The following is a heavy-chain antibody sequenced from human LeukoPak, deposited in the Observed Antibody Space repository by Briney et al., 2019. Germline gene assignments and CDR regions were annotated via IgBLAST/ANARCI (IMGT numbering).Heavy chain of an antibody. Sequence: GGSLILSCAASGFTFSSYAMHWVRQAPGKGLEWVAVISYDGSNKYYADSVKGRFTISRDNSKNTLYLQMNSLRAEDTAVYYCAKDLESIVVVVAEVDWGQGTLVTVSS. V-gene: IGHV3-30-3*01. CDR1: GFTFSSYA. CDR2: ISYDGSNK. CDR3: AKDLESIVVVVAEVD. D-gene: IGHD2-15*01. J-gene: IGHJ4*02.